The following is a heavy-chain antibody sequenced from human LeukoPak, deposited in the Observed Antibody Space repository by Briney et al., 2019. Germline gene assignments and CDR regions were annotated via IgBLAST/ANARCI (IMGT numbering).Heavy chain of an antibody. CDR2: ISSSGSTI. V-gene: IGHV3-11*01. D-gene: IGHD6-6*01. J-gene: IGHJ6*03. Sequence: GGSLRLSCAASGFTFSDYYMSWIRQAPGKGLEWVSYISSSGSTIYYADSVKGRFTISRDNAKNSLYLQMNSLRAEDTAVYYCARGPSIAARNPHCYYYMDVWGKGTTVTVSS. CDR1: GFTFSDYY. CDR3: ARGPSIAARNPHCYYYMDV.